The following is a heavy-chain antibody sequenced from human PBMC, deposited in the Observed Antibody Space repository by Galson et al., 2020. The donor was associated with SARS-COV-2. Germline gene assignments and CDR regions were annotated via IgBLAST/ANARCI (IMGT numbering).Heavy chain of an antibody. CDR3: GRDPNGKYVGACDF. CDR1: GFTFNSYA. J-gene: IGHJ3*01. Sequence: GGSLSLSCVGSGFTFNSYAMTWVRQAPGTGLEWVSSITGGDYATYSESAKGRFTISRDNSVNTLYLQMNSLRAEDAAVYFCGRDPNGKYVGACDFWGRGTRVTVSS. D-gene: IGHD2-2*01. V-gene: IGHV3-23*01. CDR2: ITGGDYA.